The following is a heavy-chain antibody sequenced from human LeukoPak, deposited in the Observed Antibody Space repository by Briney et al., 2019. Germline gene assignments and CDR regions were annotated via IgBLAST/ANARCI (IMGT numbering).Heavy chain of an antibody. CDR3: AREGPRELDGWFDP. CDR1: GGTFSSYA. V-gene: IGHV1-69*05. Sequence: SVKVSCKASGGTFSSYAISWVRQAPGQGLEWMGGIIPIFGTANYAQKFQGRVTITTDESTSTAYVELSSLRSEDTAVYYCAREGPRELDGWFDPWGQGTLVTVSS. D-gene: IGHD3-10*01. J-gene: IGHJ5*02. CDR2: IIPIFGTA.